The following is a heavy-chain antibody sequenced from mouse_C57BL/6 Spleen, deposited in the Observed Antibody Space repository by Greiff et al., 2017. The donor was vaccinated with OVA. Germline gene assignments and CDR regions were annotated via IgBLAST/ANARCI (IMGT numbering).Heavy chain of an antibody. CDR3: ARKGIEGYYFDY. V-gene: IGHV1-82*01. J-gene: IGHJ2*01. Sequence: VKLQQSGPELVKPGASVKISCKASGYAFSSSWMNWVKQRPGKGLEWIGRIYPGDGDTNYNGKFKGKATLTADKSSSTAYMQLSSLTSEDSAVYFCARKGIEGYYFDYWGQGTTLTVSS. CDR2: IYPGDGDT. CDR1: GYAFSSSW.